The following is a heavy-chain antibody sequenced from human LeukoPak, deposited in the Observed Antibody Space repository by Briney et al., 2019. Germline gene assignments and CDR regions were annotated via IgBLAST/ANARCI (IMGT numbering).Heavy chain of an antibody. CDR3: VRDFLGESGAGGY. D-gene: IGHD3-10*01. V-gene: IGHV3-21*01. CDR1: TFTFSSYT. J-gene: IGHJ4*02. CDR2: ISPSGNSK. Sequence: GGSLRHSCATSTFTFSSYTMNWVRQAPGKGLEWVSSISPSGNSKYHADSVKGRFTISRDNAENSLYMQMNSLRAEDTGVYYCVRDFLGESGAGGYWGQGTLVTVSS.